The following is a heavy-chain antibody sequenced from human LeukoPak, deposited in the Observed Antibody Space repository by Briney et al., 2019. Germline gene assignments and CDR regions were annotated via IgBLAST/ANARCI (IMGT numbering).Heavy chain of an antibody. CDR1: GGSFSGYY. CDR3: ARDRTTKYPKTPYYYMDV. Sequence: SETLSLTCAVYGGSFSGYYWSWIRQPPGKGLEWIGEINHSGSTNYNPSLKSRVTISVDTSKNQFSLKLSSVTAADTAVYYCARDRTTKYPKTPYYYMDVWGKGTTVTVSS. V-gene: IGHV4-34*01. CDR2: INHSGST. D-gene: IGHD4-11*01. J-gene: IGHJ6*03.